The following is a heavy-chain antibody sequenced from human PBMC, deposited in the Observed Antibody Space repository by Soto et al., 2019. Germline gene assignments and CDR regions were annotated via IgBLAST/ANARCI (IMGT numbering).Heavy chain of an antibody. J-gene: IGHJ5*02. CDR2: VTVTGGST. V-gene: IGHV3-23*01. CDR1: AISSNSYV. Sequence: VVFQILCYASSAISSNSYVVSWIRLAPGKGLEWVSTVTVTGGSTYYADSGKGRFTISRDRSNYTVSLLLNSLRVEDTAIYSCAGQRSPDGCFAPWRQGTAVTIS. D-gene: IGHD2-8*01. CDR3: AGQRSPDGCFAP.